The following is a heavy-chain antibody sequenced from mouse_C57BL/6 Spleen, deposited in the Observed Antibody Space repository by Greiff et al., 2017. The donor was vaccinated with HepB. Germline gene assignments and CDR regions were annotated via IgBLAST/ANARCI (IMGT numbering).Heavy chain of an antibody. CDR3: ARSGGSNYPLYYFDY. Sequence: QVQLQQSGAELVKPGASVKMSCKASGYTFTSYWITWVKQRPGQGLEWIGDIYPGSGSTNYNERFKSKATLTVDTSSSTAYMQLSSLTSEDSAVYYCARSGGSNYPLYYFDYWGQGTTLTVSS. CDR2: IYPGSGST. V-gene: IGHV1-55*01. CDR1: GYTFTSYW. D-gene: IGHD2-5*01. J-gene: IGHJ2*01.